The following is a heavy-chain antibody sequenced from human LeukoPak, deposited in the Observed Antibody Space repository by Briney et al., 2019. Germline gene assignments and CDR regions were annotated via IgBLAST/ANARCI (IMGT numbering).Heavy chain of an antibody. CDR2: ISSNGGST. D-gene: IGHD3-16*02. V-gene: IGHV3-64*01. CDR1: GFTFGSYS. Sequence: GESLLLACAASGFTFGSYSLHWVRQAPGKGLEFVSSISSNGGSTYYVNSMKGRFTVSRDNSNNTLYLQMGSLSAEDMTVYYCARQRLRLGQLSLLLDYWGQGSLVTVSS. J-gene: IGHJ4*02. CDR3: ARQRLRLGQLSLLLDY.